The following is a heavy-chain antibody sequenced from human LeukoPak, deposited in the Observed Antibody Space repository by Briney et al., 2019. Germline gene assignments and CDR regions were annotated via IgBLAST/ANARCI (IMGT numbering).Heavy chain of an antibody. J-gene: IGHJ4*02. CDR2: IYHSGST. CDR1: GYSISSGYY. V-gene: IGHV4-38-2*02. Sequence: SETLSLTCTVSGYSISSGYYWGWIRQPPGKGLEWIGSIYHSGSTYYNPSLKSRVTISVDTSKNQFSLKLSSVTAADTAVYYCAREMGFAVADTNPVDYWGQGTLVTVSS. D-gene: IGHD6-19*01. CDR3: AREMGFAVADTNPVDY.